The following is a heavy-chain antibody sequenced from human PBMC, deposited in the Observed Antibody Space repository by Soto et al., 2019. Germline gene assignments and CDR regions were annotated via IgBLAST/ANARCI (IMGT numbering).Heavy chain of an antibody. Sequence: GGSLRLSCAASGFTFSSYGIHWVRQAPGKGLEWVAVISYDGSNKYYTDSVKGRFTISRDNSKNTLNLQMNSLRAEDTAVYYCAKDPEYSYGYAFDYWGQGTLVTVSS. V-gene: IGHV3-30*18. CDR2: ISYDGSNK. J-gene: IGHJ4*02. D-gene: IGHD5-18*01. CDR3: AKDPEYSYGYAFDY. CDR1: GFTFSSYG.